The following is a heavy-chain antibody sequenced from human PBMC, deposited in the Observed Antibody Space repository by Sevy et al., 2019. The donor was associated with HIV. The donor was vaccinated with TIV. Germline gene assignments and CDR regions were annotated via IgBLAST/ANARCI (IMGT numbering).Heavy chain of an antibody. J-gene: IGHJ6*03. CDR1: GASISSGNYY. D-gene: IGHD3-10*01. CDR3: TSQDYYGSGSFEYYYYYYMDV. Sequence: SETLSLTCTVSGASISSGNYYWSWIRQPAGKGLEWIGRIHTSGSTNYNPSLKSRVTISIDTSKNQFSLKLSSVTAAETAVYYCTSQDYYGSGSFEYYYYYYMDVWGKGTTVTVSS. V-gene: IGHV4-61*02. CDR2: IHTSGST.